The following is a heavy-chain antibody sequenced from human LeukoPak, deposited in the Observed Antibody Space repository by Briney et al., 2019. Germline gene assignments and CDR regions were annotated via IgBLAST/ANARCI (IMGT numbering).Heavy chain of an antibody. CDR2: IYHSGST. CDR3: ARDLNPLSIAVAGTLGY. J-gene: IGHJ4*02. D-gene: IGHD6-19*01. CDR1: GGSISSSNW. V-gene: IGHV4-4*02. Sequence: PSETLSLTCAVSGGSISSSNWWSWVRQPPGKGLEWIGEIYHSGSTNYNPSLKSRATISVDKSKNQFSLKLSSVTAADTAVYYCARDLNPLSIAVAGTLGYWGQGTLVTVSS.